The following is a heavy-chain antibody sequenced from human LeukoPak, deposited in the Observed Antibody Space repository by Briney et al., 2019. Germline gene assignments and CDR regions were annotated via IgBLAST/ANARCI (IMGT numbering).Heavy chain of an antibody. V-gene: IGHV1-2*02. J-gene: IGHJ4*02. CDR2: INPNSGGT. CDR1: GYTFTGYY. Sequence: ASVKVSCKASGYTFTGYYMHWVRQAPGQGLEWMGWINPNSGGTNYAQKFQGRVTMTRDTSISTAYMELSRLRSDDTAVYHCARDLDYYDSSGYCDYWGQGTLVTVSS. CDR3: ARDLDYYDSSGYCDY. D-gene: IGHD3-22*01.